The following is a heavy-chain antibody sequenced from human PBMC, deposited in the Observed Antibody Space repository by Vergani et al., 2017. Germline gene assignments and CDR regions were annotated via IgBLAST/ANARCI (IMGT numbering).Heavy chain of an antibody. CDR3: ARSSPGYCSSTTCPIGY. D-gene: IGHD2-2*01. Sequence: QVQLVESGGGVVQPGRSLRLSCAASGFTFTDFALHWVRQAPGKGLEWVTVISYDGSNKYFADSVKGRFTIARDNSKNTLYLHMNSLRAEDTAVYYCARSSPGYCSSTTCPIGYWGQGTLVTVSS. V-gene: IGHV3-30-3*01. J-gene: IGHJ4*02. CDR2: ISYDGSNK. CDR1: GFTFTDFA.